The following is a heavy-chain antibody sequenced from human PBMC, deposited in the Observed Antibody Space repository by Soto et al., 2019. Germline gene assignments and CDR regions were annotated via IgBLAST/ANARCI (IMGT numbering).Heavy chain of an antibody. J-gene: IGHJ4*02. D-gene: IGHD6-19*01. Sequence: GGSLRLSCAASGFTVSTYWMSWVRQAPGKGLEWVANVNQDGSEKQYVDSVKGRFTISRDNAKNSLFLEMNGLRAEDTAVYYCGGGSGWIFDYWGQGTLVTVSS. CDR3: GGGSGWIFDY. CDR2: VNQDGSEK. V-gene: IGHV3-7*03. CDR1: GFTVSTYW.